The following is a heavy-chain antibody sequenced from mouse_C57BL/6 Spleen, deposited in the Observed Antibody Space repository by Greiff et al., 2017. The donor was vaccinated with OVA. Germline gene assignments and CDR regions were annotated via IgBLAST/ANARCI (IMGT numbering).Heavy chain of an antibody. V-gene: IGHV1-69*01. Sequence: QVQLQQPGAELVMPGASVKLSCKASGYTFTSYWMHWVKQRPGQGLEWIGEIDPSDSDTNYNQKFKGMSTLTVDKSSSTAYMQLSSLTSEDSAVYYCARSGGSSGYAWFAYWGQGTLVTVSA. CDR1: GYTFTSYW. J-gene: IGHJ3*01. CDR2: IDPSDSDT. D-gene: IGHD3-2*02. CDR3: ARSGGSSGYAWFAY.